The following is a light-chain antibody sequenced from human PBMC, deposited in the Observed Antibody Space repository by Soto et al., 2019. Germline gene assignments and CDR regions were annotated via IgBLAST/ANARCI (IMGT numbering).Light chain of an antibody. CDR1: QSVSSN. CDR3: QHYNNWPPWT. CDR2: GAS. V-gene: IGKV3-15*01. J-gene: IGKJ1*01. Sequence: ILMTQSPATLSVSPGERATLSCRPSQSVSSNLAWYQQKPGQAPRLLIYGASTRATGIPARFSGSGSGTDFTLTISSLQSEDFAVYYCQHYNNWPPWTFGQGTKVEIK.